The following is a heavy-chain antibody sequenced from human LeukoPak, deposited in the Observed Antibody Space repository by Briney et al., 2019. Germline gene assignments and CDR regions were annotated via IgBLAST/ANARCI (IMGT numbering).Heavy chain of an antibody. V-gene: IGHV4-34*01. CDR3: ARTPGYSSSWYDWFDP. D-gene: IGHD6-13*01. CDR2: INHSGST. CDR1: GGSFSGYY. J-gene: IGHJ5*02. Sequence: SETLPLTCAVYGGSFSGYYWSWIRQPPGKGLEWIGEINHSGSTNYNPSLKSRVTISVDTSKNQFSLKLSSVTAADTAVYYCARTPGYSSSWYDWFDPWGQGTLVTVSS.